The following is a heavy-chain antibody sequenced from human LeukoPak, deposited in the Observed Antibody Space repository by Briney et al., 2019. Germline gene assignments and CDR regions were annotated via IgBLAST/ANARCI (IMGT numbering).Heavy chain of an antibody. Sequence: GGSLRLSCAASGFTFSSYEMNWVRQAPGKGLEWVSYISGSGFTIYYADSVKGRFTISRDNARNSLYLQMNSLRAEDTVIYYCARLQSLDSWGQGTLVTVSS. CDR2: ISGSGFTI. CDR1: GFTFSSYE. J-gene: IGHJ4*02. V-gene: IGHV3-48*03. CDR3: ARLQSLDS. D-gene: IGHD4-11*01.